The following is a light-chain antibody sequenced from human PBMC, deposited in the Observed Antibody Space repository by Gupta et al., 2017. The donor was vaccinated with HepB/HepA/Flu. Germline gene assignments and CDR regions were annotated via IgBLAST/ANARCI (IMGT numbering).Light chain of an antibody. V-gene: IGLV2-14*01. CDR1: SSDV. CDR2: AVS. J-gene: IGLJ2*01. CDR3: SSFKSTSSLAV. Sequence: QSALTQPASVSGSPGQSITISCTGTSSDVSWYQQHPGKAPKLMIYAVSNRPARVSYRFSGSKSGDTASLTISGLQAEDEADYYCSSFKSTSSLAVFGGGTKVTVL.